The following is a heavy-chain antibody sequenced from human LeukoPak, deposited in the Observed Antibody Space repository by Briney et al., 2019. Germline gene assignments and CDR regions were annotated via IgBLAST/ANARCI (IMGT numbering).Heavy chain of an antibody. V-gene: IGHV1-8*01. CDR1: GYTFTSYD. D-gene: IGHD3-22*01. CDR2: MNPNSGNT. Sequence: GASVKVSCKASGYTFTSYDINWVRQATGQGLEWMGWMNPNSGNTGYAQKFQGRVTMTRNTSISTAYMELSSLRSEDTAVYYCARRYYYDSSGYYYDAFDIWGQGTMVTVSS. J-gene: IGHJ3*02. CDR3: ARRYYYDSSGYYYDAFDI.